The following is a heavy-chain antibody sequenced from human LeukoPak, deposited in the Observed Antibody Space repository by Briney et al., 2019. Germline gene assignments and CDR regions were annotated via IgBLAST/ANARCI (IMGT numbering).Heavy chain of an antibody. CDR3: ARDQDSSGYYSLPHY. CDR1: GGSLSSYY. CDR2: IYTSGST. D-gene: IGHD3-22*01. J-gene: IGHJ4*02. Sequence: SETLSLTCTVSGGSLSSYYWSWLRQPAGKGLEWIGRIYTSGSTNYNPSLTSRVTMSVDTSKNQFSLKLSSVTAADTAVYYCARDQDSSGYYSLPHYWGQGTLVTVSS. V-gene: IGHV4-4*07.